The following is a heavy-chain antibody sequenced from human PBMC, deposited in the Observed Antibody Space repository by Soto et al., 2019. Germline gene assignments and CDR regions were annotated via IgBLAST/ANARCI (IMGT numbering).Heavy chain of an antibody. CDR1: GGSVRSGSYY. Sequence: PSETLSLTCTVSGGSVRSGSYYWSWIRQPPGKGLEWIGYIYYSGSTNYNPSLKSRVTISVDTSKNQFSLKLSSVTAADTAVYYCARTWITVTNVGTFGYWGQGTLVTVSS. CDR3: ARTWITVTNVGTFGY. D-gene: IGHD4-17*01. J-gene: IGHJ4*02. V-gene: IGHV4-61*01. CDR2: IYYSGST.